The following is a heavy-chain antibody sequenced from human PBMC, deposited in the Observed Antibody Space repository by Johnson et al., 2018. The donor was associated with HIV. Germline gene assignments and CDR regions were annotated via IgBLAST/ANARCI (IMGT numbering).Heavy chain of an antibody. J-gene: IGHJ3*02. D-gene: IGHD2-8*01. Sequence: QVQLVESGGGVVQPGRSLRLSCAASGFTFSSYAMHWVRQAPGKGLEWVAVISYDGSNKYYADSVKGRFTISRDNAKNTLYLQMNSLRPEDTAVYYCARGYCTYGVCYTKVDGFDIWGQGTMVTVSS. V-gene: IGHV3-30-3*01. CDR1: GFTFSSYA. CDR2: ISYDGSNK. CDR3: ARGYCTYGVCYTKVDGFDI.